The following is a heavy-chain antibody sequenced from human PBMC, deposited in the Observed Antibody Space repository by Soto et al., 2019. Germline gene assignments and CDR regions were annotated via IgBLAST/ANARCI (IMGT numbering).Heavy chain of an antibody. J-gene: IGHJ4*02. CDR3: ARDNAIFSPSGPPDY. D-gene: IGHD3-9*01. CDR2: IWYDGSNK. CDR1: GFTFSSYG. Sequence: QVQLVESGGGVVQPGRSLRLSCAASGFTFSSYGMHWVRQAPGKGLEWVAVIWYDGSNKYYADSVKGRFTISRDNSKNTLYLQMNSLRAEDTAVYYCARDNAIFSPSGPPDYWGQGTLVTVSS. V-gene: IGHV3-33*01.